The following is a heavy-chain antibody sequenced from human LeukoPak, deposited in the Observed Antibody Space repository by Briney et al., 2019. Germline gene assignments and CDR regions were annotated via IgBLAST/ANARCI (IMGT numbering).Heavy chain of an antibody. CDR2: IWYDGSNK. J-gene: IGHJ5*02. D-gene: IGHD2-2*02. CDR1: GFGSTRYA. CDR3: AKARRVYIADPNWLDP. Sequence: GSLSPSCAASGFGSTRYATHGVRQAPGKGLEWVAVIWYDGSNKYYADSVKGRFTFSRDNSKNTLYLQMNSLRAEDTAVYYCAKARRVYIADPNWLDPWGQGALVTVSS. V-gene: IGHV3-33*06.